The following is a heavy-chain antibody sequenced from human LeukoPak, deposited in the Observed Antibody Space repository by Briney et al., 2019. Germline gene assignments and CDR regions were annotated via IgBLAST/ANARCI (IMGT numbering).Heavy chain of an antibody. Sequence: GGSLRLSCTASKFTFSHYGMQWVRQAPGKGLEWVAVIPSDGSIKVYADSVKGRFTLSRDNSINTVDLQMNSLRAEDTAVYYCVKEYHSRGFGAYFDYWGQGTLVTVSS. J-gene: IGHJ4*02. CDR3: VKEYHSRGFGAYFDY. CDR1: KFTFSHYG. CDR2: IPSDGSIK. V-gene: IGHV3-30*18. D-gene: IGHD3-3*01.